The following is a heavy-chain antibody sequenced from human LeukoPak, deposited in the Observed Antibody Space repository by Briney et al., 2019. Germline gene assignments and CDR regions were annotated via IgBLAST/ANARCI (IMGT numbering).Heavy chain of an antibody. V-gene: IGHV4-61*02. CDR3: ATAPRRYSSTSGGLYYYYMDV. CDR2: IYASGST. D-gene: IGHD6-6*01. CDR1: GGSISSGSYY. Sequence: PSETLSLTCTVSGGSISSGSYYWSWIRQPAGKGLECIGRIYASGSTNYNPSLKSRVTISVDTSKNQFSLNLSSVSAADTAVYYCATAPRRYSSTSGGLYYYYMDVWGKGTTVTVSS. J-gene: IGHJ6*03.